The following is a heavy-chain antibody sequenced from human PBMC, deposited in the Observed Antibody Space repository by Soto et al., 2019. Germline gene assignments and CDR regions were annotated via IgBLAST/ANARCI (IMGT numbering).Heavy chain of an antibody. CDR2: IIPIFGTA. CDR3: ARSYTAMVRGMDV. V-gene: IGHV1-69*06. D-gene: IGHD5-18*01. J-gene: IGHJ6*02. Sequence: GASVKVSCKASGGTFSSYAISWVGQAPGQGLEWMGGIIPIFGTANYAQKFQGRVTITADKSTSTAYMELSSLRSEDTAVYYCARSYTAMVRGMDVWGQGTTVTVSS. CDR1: GGTFSSYA.